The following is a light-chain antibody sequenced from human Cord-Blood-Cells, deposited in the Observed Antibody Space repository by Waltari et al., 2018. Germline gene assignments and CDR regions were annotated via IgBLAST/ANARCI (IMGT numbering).Light chain of an antibody. CDR2: EGS. CDR3: CSYAGSSTWV. Sequence: QSALTQPASVSGSPGQSITISCPGTSSDVWSYNLVSWYQQHPGKAPKLRIYEGSKRPLGVSNRFCGSKYGNTASLTISGLQAEDEADYYCCSYAGSSTWVFGGGTKLTVL. J-gene: IGLJ3*02. CDR1: SSDVWSYNL. V-gene: IGLV2-23*01.